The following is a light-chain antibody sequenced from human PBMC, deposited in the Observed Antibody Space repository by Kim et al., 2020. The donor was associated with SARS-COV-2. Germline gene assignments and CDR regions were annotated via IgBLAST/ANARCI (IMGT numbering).Light chain of an antibody. V-gene: IGLV2-14*01. CDR2: DVS. J-gene: IGLJ1*01. CDR1: SSDVGGYNY. CDR3: ISYTSRSTYV. Sequence: QSALTQPASVSGSPGQSIAISCTGTSSDVGGYNYVSWYQQHPGKAPKLMIYDVSKRPSGVSNRFSGSKSGNTASLTISGLQAEDEADYYCISYTSRSTYVFGTGTKV.